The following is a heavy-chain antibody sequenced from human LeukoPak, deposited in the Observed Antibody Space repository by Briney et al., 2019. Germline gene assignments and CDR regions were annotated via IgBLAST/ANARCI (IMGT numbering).Heavy chain of an antibody. Sequence: GGSLRLSCAASGITFSSHSMNWVRQAPGKGLEWVSDISSSSSTIYYADSVKGRFTISRDNAKNSVYLQMNSLRAEDTAVYYCAKDPRGEGTNYYDSKPWYYFDYWGQGTLVTVSS. J-gene: IGHJ4*02. CDR3: AKDPRGEGTNYYDSKPWYYFDY. D-gene: IGHD3-22*01. V-gene: IGHV3-48*01. CDR2: ISSSSSTI. CDR1: GITFSSHS.